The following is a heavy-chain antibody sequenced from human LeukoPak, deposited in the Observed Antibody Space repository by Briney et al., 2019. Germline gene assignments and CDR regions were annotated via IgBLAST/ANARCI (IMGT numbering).Heavy chain of an antibody. Sequence: GGSLRLSCAASGFTFSSYWMSWVRQTPGKGLEWVANIKQDGSEKYYVDSVKGRFTISRDNAKSSLYLQMNSLRAEDTAVYYCARDPSSIAARLFWGQGTLVTVSS. D-gene: IGHD6-6*01. CDR1: GFTFSSYW. CDR2: IKQDGSEK. CDR3: ARDPSSIAARLF. V-gene: IGHV3-7*01. J-gene: IGHJ4*02.